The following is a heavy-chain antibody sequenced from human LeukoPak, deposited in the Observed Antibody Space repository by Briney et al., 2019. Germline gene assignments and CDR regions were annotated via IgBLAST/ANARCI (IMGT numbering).Heavy chain of an antibody. Sequence: PGGSLRLSCAASGFTFSDYYMSWVRQAPGKGLEWVSVIYSGGSTYYADSVKGRFTISRDNSKNTLYLQMNSLRAEDTAVYYCASAYYDFWATPYGMDVWGQGTTVTVSS. CDR3: ASAYYDFWATPYGMDV. V-gene: IGHV3-66*01. CDR1: GFTFSDYY. CDR2: IYSGGST. D-gene: IGHD3-3*01. J-gene: IGHJ6*02.